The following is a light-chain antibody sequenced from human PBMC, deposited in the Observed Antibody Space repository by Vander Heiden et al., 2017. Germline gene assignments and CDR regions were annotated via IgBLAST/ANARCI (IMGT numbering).Light chain of an antibody. CDR1: SSDVGSYNL. J-gene: IGLJ1*01. Sequence: QSALTQPASVSGSPGQSITISCTGTSSDVGSYNLVSWYQQHPGKAPKLMIYEVSKRPSGVSNHFSGSKSGNTASLTISGLQAEDEADYYCCSYAGSNTFVFGTGTKVTVL. CDR3: CSYAGSNTFV. V-gene: IGLV2-23*02. CDR2: EVS.